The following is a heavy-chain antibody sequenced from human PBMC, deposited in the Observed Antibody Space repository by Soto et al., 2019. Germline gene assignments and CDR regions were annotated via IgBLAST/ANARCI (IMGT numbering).Heavy chain of an antibody. V-gene: IGHV4-31*03. CDR3: ARTLNYYDSSGYLYYYYGMDV. CDR2: IYYSGST. CDR1: GGSISSGGYY. D-gene: IGHD3-22*01. J-gene: IGHJ6*02. Sequence: QVQLQESGPGLVKPSQTLSLTCTVSGGSISSGGYYWSWIRQHPGKGLEWIGYIYYSGSTYYNPSLKSRVTISVDTSKNQFSLKLSSVTAADTAVYYCARTLNYYDSSGYLYYYYGMDVWGQGTTVTVSS.